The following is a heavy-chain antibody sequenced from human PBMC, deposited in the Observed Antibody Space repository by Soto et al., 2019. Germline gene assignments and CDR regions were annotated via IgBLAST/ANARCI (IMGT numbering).Heavy chain of an antibody. CDR3: AREASSTSSGYYYYGMDV. Sequence: VQLVESGGGVVQPGRSLRLSCAASGFTFSSYAMHWVRQAPGKGLEWVAVISYDGSNKYYADSVKGRFTISRDNSKNTLYLQMNSLRAEDTAVYYCAREASSTSSGYYYYGMDVWGQGTTVTVSS. V-gene: IGHV3-30-3*01. D-gene: IGHD2-2*01. J-gene: IGHJ6*02. CDR1: GFTFSSYA. CDR2: ISYDGSNK.